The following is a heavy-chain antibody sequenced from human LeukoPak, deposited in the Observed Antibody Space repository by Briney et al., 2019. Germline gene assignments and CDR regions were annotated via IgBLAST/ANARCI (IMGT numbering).Heavy chain of an antibody. J-gene: IGHJ4*02. D-gene: IGHD2-15*01. CDR2: MYSGGYT. Sequence: GSLRLSCVASGLTVSANYMTWVRQAPGEGLDWVSVMYSGGYTYYADSVKGRFTISRDNSKNTVYLQMNSLRVEDSAVYYCARDRRYCSGDNCYSGVDYWGQGTRVIVSS. CDR1: GLTVSANY. V-gene: IGHV3-53*01. CDR3: ARDRRYCSGDNCYSGVDY.